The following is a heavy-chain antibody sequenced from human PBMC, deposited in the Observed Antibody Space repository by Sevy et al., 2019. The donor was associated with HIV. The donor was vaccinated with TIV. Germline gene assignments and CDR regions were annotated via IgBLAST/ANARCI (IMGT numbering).Heavy chain of an antibody. Sequence: GSLRLSCTVSGGSISTSSYYWGWIRQPPGKGLEWIGSIYYSGSTYYNPSLKSRVTISVDTSKNQFSLKLSSVTAADTAVHYCARLTYYYDSSGDGWFDPWGQGTLVTVSS. V-gene: IGHV4-39*01. CDR3: ARLTYYYDSSGDGWFDP. CDR2: IYYSGST. CDR1: GGSISTSSYY. J-gene: IGHJ5*02. D-gene: IGHD3-22*01.